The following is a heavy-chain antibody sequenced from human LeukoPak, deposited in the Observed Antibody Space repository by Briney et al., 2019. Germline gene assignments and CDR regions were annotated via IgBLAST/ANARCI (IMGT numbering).Heavy chain of an antibody. Sequence: GGSLRLSCAASGFTFSRYSMNWVRQAPGKGLEWVSSISTSSSYIYYADSVKGRFTISRDNAKNSLFLQMNSLRAEDTAVYYCARGGDHPTFLFQYMDVWGKGTTVTVSS. V-gene: IGHV3-21*06. CDR1: GFTFSRYS. CDR3: ARGGDHPTFLFQYMDV. D-gene: IGHD3-16*01. CDR2: ISTSSSYI. J-gene: IGHJ6*03.